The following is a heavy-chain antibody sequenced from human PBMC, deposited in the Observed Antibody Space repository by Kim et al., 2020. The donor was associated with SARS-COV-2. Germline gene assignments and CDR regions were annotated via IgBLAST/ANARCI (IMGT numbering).Heavy chain of an antibody. CDR3: ARAVGANYYYGMDV. CDR2: ISYDGSNK. CDR1: GFTFSSYA. V-gene: IGHV3-30*04. Sequence: GRSLRLSCAASGFTFSSYAMHWVRQAPGKGLEWVAVISYDGSNKYYADSVKGRFTISRDNSKNTLYLQMNSLRAEDTAVYYCARAVGANYYYGMDVWGQG. D-gene: IGHD1-26*01. J-gene: IGHJ6*02.